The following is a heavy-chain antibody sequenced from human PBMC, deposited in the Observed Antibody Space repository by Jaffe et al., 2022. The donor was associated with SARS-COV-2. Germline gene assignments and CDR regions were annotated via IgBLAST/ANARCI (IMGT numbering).Heavy chain of an antibody. D-gene: IGHD1-7*01. CDR1: GFTFSSYA. V-gene: IGHV3-30*04. CDR3: AGRTSVGDY. Sequence: QVQLVESGGGVVQPGRSLRLSCAASGFTFSSYAMHWVRQAPGKGLEWVAVISYDGSNKYYADSVKGRFTISRDNSKNTLYLQMNSLRAEDTAVYYCAGRTSVGDYWGQGTLVTVSS. J-gene: IGHJ4*02. CDR2: ISYDGSNK.